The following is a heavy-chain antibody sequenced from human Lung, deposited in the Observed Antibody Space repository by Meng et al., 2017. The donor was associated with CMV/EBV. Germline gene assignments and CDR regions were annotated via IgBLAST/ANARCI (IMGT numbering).Heavy chain of an antibody. Sequence: VQLGQSGAEVKKPGASVKVSCKASGYTLTSYAMHWVRQAPGQRLEWMGWINAGNGNTKYSQRFQGRVTITRDTSASTAYMELSSLRSEDTTVYYCARAGYDSSGYYPQPFDYWGQGTLVTVSS. J-gene: IGHJ4*02. CDR2: INAGNGNT. V-gene: IGHV1-3*01. D-gene: IGHD3-22*01. CDR1: GYTLTSYA. CDR3: ARAGYDSSGYYPQPFDY.